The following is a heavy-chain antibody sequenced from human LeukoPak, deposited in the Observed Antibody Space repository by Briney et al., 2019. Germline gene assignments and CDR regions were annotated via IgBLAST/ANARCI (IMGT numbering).Heavy chain of an antibody. V-gene: IGHV4-38-2*01. CDR3: TIDAPGLLCY. J-gene: IGHJ4*02. Sequence: SETLSLTCSVPGFSISRGFYWAWIWQPPGKELEWIGNIHYSGESYFNPSLNSRLTMSVHTSNNQFSLNLSSVTAADMSMYECTIDAPGLLCYWGQGTLVTVSS. CDR2: IHYSGES. CDR1: GFSISRGFY. D-gene: IGHD2-21*02.